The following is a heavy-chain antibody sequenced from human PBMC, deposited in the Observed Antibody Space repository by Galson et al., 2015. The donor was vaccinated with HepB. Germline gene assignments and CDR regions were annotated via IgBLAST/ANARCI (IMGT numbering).Heavy chain of an antibody. CDR1: GFIVSSHY. Sequence: SLRLSCAASGFIVSSHYMTWVRQTPGRGLEWVSVIFGGDSTYYAGSVKGRFTISRDNSKNTVYLQMNSLGAGDSALYYCARGLGTRFSNSWYFYDGMDVWGKGTTVIVSS. CDR3: ARGLGTRFSNSWYFYDGMDV. V-gene: IGHV3-66*01. CDR2: IFGGDST. J-gene: IGHJ6*04. D-gene: IGHD2/OR15-2a*01.